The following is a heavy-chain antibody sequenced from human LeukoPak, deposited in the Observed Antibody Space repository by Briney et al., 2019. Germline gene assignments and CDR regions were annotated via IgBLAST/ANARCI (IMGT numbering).Heavy chain of an antibody. Sequence: ASVKVSCKASGYTFTSYGISWVRQAPGQGLEWMGWISAYNGNTNYARKLQGRVTMTTDTSTSAAYMELRGLRSDGTAVYYCARDCSSTSCYSWHYYYYGMDVWGQGTTVTVSS. CDR1: GYTFTSYG. D-gene: IGHD2-2*01. V-gene: IGHV1-18*01. CDR2: ISAYNGNT. CDR3: ARDCSSTSCYSWHYYYYGMDV. J-gene: IGHJ6*02.